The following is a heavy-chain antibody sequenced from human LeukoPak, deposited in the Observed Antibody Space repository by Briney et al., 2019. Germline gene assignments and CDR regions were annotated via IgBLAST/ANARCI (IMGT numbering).Heavy chain of an antibody. CDR3: ARDAGSGDDAFDI. CDR1: GFTFSSYS. V-gene: IGHV3-21*01. Sequence: PEGSLRLSCAASGFTFSSYSMNWVRQVPGKGLEWVSSISSSSSYIYYADSVEGRFTISRDNAKDSLYLQMNSLRAEDTAVYYCARDAGSGDDAFDIWGQGTMVTVSS. D-gene: IGHD2-15*01. J-gene: IGHJ3*02. CDR2: ISSSSSYI.